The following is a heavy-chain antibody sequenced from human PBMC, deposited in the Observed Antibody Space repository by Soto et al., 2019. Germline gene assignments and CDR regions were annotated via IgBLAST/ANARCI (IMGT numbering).Heavy chain of an antibody. CDR1: GNTFSYRY. V-gene: IGHV1-45*02. CDR3: ASGGAGSGPFTWELPDH. J-gene: IGHJ4*02. CDR2: IAPFSGDV. Sequence: QMQLVQSGAEVTKTGSSVTVSCQALGNTFSYRYLHWVRQATGQALEWMGWIAPFSGDVHYAQKFQERVTLTRDRSINTAYMRMSSLRSEDTAIYFCASGGAGSGPFTWELPDHCGQGTLGTVSS. D-gene: IGHD1-26*01.